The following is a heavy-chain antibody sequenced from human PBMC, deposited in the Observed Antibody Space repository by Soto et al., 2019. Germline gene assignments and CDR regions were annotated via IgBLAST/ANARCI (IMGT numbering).Heavy chain of an antibody. CDR2: ISYDGSNK. CDR1: GFTFSSYG. V-gene: IGHV3-30*18. J-gene: IGHJ5*02. Sequence: GGSLRLSCAASGFTFSSYGMHWVRQAPGKGLEWVAVISYDGSNKYYADSVKGRFTISRDNSKNTLYLQMNSLRAEDTAVYYCAKWRSGSSSLPWFDPWGQGTLVTVSS. D-gene: IGHD6-13*01. CDR3: AKWRSGSSSLPWFDP.